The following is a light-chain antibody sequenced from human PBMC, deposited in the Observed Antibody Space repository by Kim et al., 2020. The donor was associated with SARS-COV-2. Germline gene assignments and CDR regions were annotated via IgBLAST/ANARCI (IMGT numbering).Light chain of an antibody. Sequence: QLVLTQSPSASASLGASVKLTCTLSSGHSSYAIAWHQQQPEQGPRYLMKLNSDGSHSKGDGIPDRFSGSSSGAERYLTIFSLQSEDEADYYCQTWGTGIGVFGGGTQLTVL. CDR1: SGHSSYA. J-gene: IGLJ3*02. CDR3: QTWGTGIGV. V-gene: IGLV4-69*01. CDR2: LNSDGSH.